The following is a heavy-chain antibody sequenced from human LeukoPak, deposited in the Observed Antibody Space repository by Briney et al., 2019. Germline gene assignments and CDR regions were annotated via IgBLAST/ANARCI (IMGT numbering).Heavy chain of an antibody. D-gene: IGHD3-22*01. CDR1: GGTFSSYA. CDR2: IIPIFSTA. J-gene: IGHJ5*02. CDR3: ARVRDSSGYWDL. V-gene: IGHV1-69*05. Sequence: SVKVPCKASGGTFSSYAISWVRQAPGQGLEWMGGIIPIFSTANYAQKFQGRVTITTDESTSTAYMELSSLRSEDTAVYYCARVRDSSGYWDLWGQGTLVTVSS.